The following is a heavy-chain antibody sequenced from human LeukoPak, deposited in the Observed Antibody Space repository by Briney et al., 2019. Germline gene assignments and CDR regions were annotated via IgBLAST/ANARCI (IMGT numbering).Heavy chain of an antibody. CDR1: GFTFSSYW. J-gene: IGHJ4*02. CDR2: IKQDGNEK. D-gene: IGHD4-23*01. V-gene: IGHV3-7*01. Sequence: GGSLRLSCVASGFTFSSYWMSWVRQAPGKGLEWVANIKQDGNEKNYVDSVEGRFIISRDNAKNSLYLQMDSLRAEDTAVYYCARDSPFGGLWGQGTLVTVSS. CDR3: ARDSPFGGL.